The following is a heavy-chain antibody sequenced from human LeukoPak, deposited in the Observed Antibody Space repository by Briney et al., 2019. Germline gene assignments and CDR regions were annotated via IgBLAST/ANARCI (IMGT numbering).Heavy chain of an antibody. CDR1: GGSISSSSYY. J-gene: IGHJ3*02. Sequence: SETLSLTCTVSGGSISSSSYYWGWIRQPPGKGLEWIGSIYYSGSTNYNPSLKSRVTISVDTSKNQFSLKLSSVTAADTAVYYCARAVAIRPFDIWGQGTMVTVSS. V-gene: IGHV4-39*07. CDR2: IYYSGST. D-gene: IGHD2-21*01. CDR3: ARAVAIRPFDI.